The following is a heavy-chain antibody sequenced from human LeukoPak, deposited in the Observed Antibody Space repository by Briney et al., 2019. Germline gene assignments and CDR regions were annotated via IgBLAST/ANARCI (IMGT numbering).Heavy chain of an antibody. D-gene: IGHD6-19*01. J-gene: IGHJ4*02. CDR2: INQDGSEK. CDR3: ARGAGDY. V-gene: IGHV3-7*01. CDR1: GFTFTSSW. Sequence: GGSLRLSCAASGFTFTSSWMTWVRQTSGKGLEWVANINQDGSEKYYVDSVRGRITLSRDNAKNSLYLQMNSLRDDDTAVYFCARGAGDYWGQGTLVTVSS.